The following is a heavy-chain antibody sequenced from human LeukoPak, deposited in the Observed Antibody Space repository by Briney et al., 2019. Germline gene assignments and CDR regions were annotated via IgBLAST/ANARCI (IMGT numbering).Heavy chain of an antibody. D-gene: IGHD3-22*01. CDR3: ARGRQDVNMILVVMAGVSYYLDV. Sequence: PSETLSLTRAVYGGSFNDYYWTWIRQTPGKGLEWIGEMSPSGSSNYNPSLKSRVTISVDTSKNQFSLKLRSVTAADTAVYYCARGRQDVNMILVVMAGVSYYLDVWSKGTTVTVS. J-gene: IGHJ6*03. CDR1: GGSFNDYY. CDR2: MSPSGSS. V-gene: IGHV4-34*01.